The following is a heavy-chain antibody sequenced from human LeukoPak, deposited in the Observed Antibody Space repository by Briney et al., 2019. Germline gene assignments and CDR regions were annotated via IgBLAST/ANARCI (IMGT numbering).Heavy chain of an antibody. V-gene: IGHV4-38-2*01. CDR2: IYHSGST. D-gene: IGHD6-19*01. CDR1: GYSISSGYY. J-gene: IGHJ4*02. CDR3: AICGSGMHFVY. Sequence: PSETLSLTCAVSGYSISSGYYWGWIRPPPGKGLEWIGSIYHSGSTYYNPSLKSRVTISVDTSKNQFSLKLSSVTAADTAINYCAICGSGMHFVYWGQGTLVTVSS.